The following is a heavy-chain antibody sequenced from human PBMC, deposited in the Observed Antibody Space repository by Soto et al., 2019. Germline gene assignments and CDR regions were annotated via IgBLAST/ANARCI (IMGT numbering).Heavy chain of an antibody. CDR2: ISGSGGST. J-gene: IGHJ5*02. CDR1: GFTFSSYA. Sequence: GGSLRLSCAASGFTFSSYAMSWVRQAPGKGLEWVSAISGSGGSTYYADSVKGRFTISRDNSKNTLYLQMNSLRAEDTAVYYCAKVPLIVVVPAATFGTEYTWFDPWGQGTLVTVSS. D-gene: IGHD2-2*01. CDR3: AKVPLIVVVPAATFGTEYTWFDP. V-gene: IGHV3-23*01.